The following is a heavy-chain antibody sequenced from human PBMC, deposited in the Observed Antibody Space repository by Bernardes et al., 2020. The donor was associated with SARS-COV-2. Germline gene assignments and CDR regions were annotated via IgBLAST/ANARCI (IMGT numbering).Heavy chain of an antibody. J-gene: IGHJ4*02. CDR3: ASGEMDDYGDY. CDR2: ISNDDSNK. V-gene: IGHV3-30*04. CDR1: GFTFSSYA. D-gene: IGHD3-10*01. Sequence: GGSLCLSCAASGFTFSSYAMHWVRQAPGPGLGRGAVISNDDSNKTYEDSVKDRFTISRDNSTNTLYLQMTSLRAEDTAVYYCASGEMDDYGDYWGQGTLVTVSS.